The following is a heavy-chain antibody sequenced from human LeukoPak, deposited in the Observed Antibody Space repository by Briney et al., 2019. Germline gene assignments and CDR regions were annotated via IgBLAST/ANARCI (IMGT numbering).Heavy chain of an antibody. Sequence: GGSLRLSCAVSGFNFDDYAMHWVRQAPGRGLEWVSGINWKTGNGIYADSVKGRFTISRDDAKNSLYLQMSSLRAEDAAVYYCARVYGSGQGYWGQGTLVTVSS. J-gene: IGHJ4*02. D-gene: IGHD3-10*01. V-gene: IGHV3-9*01. CDR1: GFNFDDYA. CDR3: ARVYGSGQGY. CDR2: INWKTGNG.